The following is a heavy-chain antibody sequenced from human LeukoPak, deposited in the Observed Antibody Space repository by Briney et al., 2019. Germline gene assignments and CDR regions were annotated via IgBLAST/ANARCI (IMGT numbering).Heavy chain of an antibody. J-gene: IGHJ4*02. CDR1: GFTFSSYA. CDR2: ISYDGSNK. Sequence: PGRSLRLSCAASGFTFSSYAMHWVRQAPGKGLEWVAVISYDGSNKYYADSVKGRFTISRDNSKNTLYLQMNSLRAEDTAVYYCAREYRYSGTTPAGYWGQGTLVTVYS. CDR3: AREYRYSGTTPAGY. V-gene: IGHV3-30*04. D-gene: IGHD1-26*01.